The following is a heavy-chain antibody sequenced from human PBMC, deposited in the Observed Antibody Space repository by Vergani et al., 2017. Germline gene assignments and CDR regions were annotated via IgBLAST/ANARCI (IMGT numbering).Heavy chain of an antibody. D-gene: IGHD3-10*01. Sequence: QVQLVQSGAEVKKHGASVKVSCTISGYTLTELSMHWVRQDPGKGLAWMGGFATEVGETIYAQKLQGRVTMTEATSTDTAYMELSSLRSEDTAVYYCATDNSMVRRVINDYWGQGSLVTVSS. CDR3: ATDNSMVRRVINDY. V-gene: IGHV1-24*01. CDR1: GYTLTELS. CDR2: FATEVGET. J-gene: IGHJ4*02.